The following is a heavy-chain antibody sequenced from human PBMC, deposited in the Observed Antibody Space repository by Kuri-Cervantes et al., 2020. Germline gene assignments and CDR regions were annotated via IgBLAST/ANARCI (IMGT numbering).Heavy chain of an antibody. CDR3: ARGRGWLGELIHY. V-gene: IGHV1-2*02. CDR1: GYTFTGYY. D-gene: IGHD3-10*01. CDR2: INPNSGGI. J-gene: IGHJ4*02. Sequence: ASVKVSCKASGYTFTGYYMHWVRQAPGQGLEWMGWINPNSGGINYAQKFQGRVTMTRDTSISTAYMELSRLRSDDTAVYYCARGRGWLGELIHYWGQGTLVTVSS.